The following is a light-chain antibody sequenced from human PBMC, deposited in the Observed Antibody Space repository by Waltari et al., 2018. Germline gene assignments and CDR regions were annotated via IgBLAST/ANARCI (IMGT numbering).Light chain of an antibody. CDR3: QSDDTSLRLV. CDR2: GVN. Sequence: QSVLTQPPSVSGAPGQRVTISCTGSGSNIGAGYDTHWYQQLPGKAPRLLIYGVNNRPLGGPDRFFWSQSGTSGSLAIIGLQTEDEGDYYCQSDDTSLRLVFGGGTKLTVL. V-gene: IGLV1-40*01. J-gene: IGLJ2*01. CDR1: GSNIGAGYD.